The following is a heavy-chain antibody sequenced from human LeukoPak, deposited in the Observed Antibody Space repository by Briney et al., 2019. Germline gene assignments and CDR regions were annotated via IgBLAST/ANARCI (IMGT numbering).Heavy chain of an antibody. J-gene: IGHJ4*02. CDR3: AKSNGYCSGGNCYSNY. V-gene: IGHV3-30*18. CDR2: ISYDGRNQ. Sequence: GVSLRLSCAASGFTFSDYGMHWIRQAPGKGLEWVAVISYDGRNQYYADSVKGRFTISRDSSKNTLYLQMNSLRAEDTAVYHCAKSNGYCSGGNCYSNYWGQGTLVTVSS. CDR1: GFTFSDYG. D-gene: IGHD2-15*01.